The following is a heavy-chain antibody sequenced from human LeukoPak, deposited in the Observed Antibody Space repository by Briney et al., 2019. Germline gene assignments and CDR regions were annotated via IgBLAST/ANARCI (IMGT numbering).Heavy chain of an antibody. CDR1: GGSIRSSYYS. J-gene: IGHJ4*02. V-gene: IGHV4-30-2*01. D-gene: IGHD3-22*01. Sequence: SETLSLTCTVSGGSIRSSYYSWSWIRQPPGKGLEWIGYIYHSGSTYYNPSLKSRVTMSVDRSKNQFSLKLSSVTAADTAVYYCARAPFYYDISGYYYDYWGQGTLVTVSS. CDR3: ARAPFYYDISGYYYDY. CDR2: IYHSGST.